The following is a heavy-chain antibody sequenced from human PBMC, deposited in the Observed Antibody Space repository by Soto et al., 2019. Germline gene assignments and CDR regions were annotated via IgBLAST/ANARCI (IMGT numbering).Heavy chain of an antibody. CDR1: GGSFSGYY. V-gene: IGHV4-34*01. J-gene: IGHJ6*02. CDR3: ARGRLVVYYYYYGMDV. D-gene: IGHD2-21*01. CDR2: INHSGST. Sequence: QVQLQQWGAGLLKPSETLSLTCAVYGGSFSGYYWSWIRQPPGKGLEWIGEINHSGSTNYNPSLKSRVTISVATSKNQFSLKLSSVTAADTAVYYCARGRLVVYYYYYGMDVWGQGTTVTVSS.